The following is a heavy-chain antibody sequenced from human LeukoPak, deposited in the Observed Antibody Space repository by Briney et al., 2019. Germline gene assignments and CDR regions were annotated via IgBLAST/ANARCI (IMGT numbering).Heavy chain of an antibody. J-gene: IGHJ4*02. CDR1: GYTLTSYD. CDR3: ARSGFSNTFPLDY. Sequence: ASVKVSCKASGYTLTSYDINWVRQATGQGLEWMGWMNPDSGNTGYAQNFQGRVTMTRDASISTAYMELSSLRSEDTAVYYCARSGFSNTFPLDYWGQGTLVTVSS. CDR2: MNPDSGNT. V-gene: IGHV1-8*01. D-gene: IGHD2/OR15-2a*01.